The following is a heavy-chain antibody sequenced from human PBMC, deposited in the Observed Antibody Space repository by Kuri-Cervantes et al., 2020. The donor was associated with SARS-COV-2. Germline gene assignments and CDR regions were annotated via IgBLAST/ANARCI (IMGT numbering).Heavy chain of an antibody. Sequence: GESLKISCAASGFTFSSNWMSWVRQAPGKGLEWVGRIKSKTDGGTTDYAAPVKGRFTISKDDSKNTLYLQMNSLKTEDTAVYYCTTGCSSTSCYRGVGYYYMDVWGKGTTVTVSS. CDR2: IKSKTDGGTT. J-gene: IGHJ6*03. CDR1: GFTFSSNW. CDR3: TTGCSSTSCYRGVGYYYMDV. D-gene: IGHD2-2*02. V-gene: IGHV3-15*01.